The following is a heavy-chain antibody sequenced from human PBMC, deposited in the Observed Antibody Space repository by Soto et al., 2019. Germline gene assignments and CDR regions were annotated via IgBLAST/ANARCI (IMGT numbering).Heavy chain of an antibody. D-gene: IGHD3-10*01. V-gene: IGHV4-39*01. Sequence: PSETLSLTCTVSGGSIGSSSYYWSWIRQPPGKGLEWIGSVYSTGTTSYTPAPKSRVTISVDTSKSQFSLKLRSVTAADTAVYYCASRYYFGSGSTPGGMDVWGQGTTVTVSS. CDR1: GGSIGSSSYY. CDR3: ASRYYFGSGSTPGGMDV. CDR2: VYSTGTT. J-gene: IGHJ6*02.